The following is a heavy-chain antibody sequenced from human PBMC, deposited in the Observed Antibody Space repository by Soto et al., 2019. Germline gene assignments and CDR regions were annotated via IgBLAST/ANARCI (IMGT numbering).Heavy chain of an antibody. J-gene: IGHJ4*02. CDR1: GFTFSRNG. D-gene: IGHD2-8*01. CDR2: ISYDGTNK. Sequence: QVQVVESGGGVVQPGRSLRLSCAASGFTFSRNGMHWVRQAPGKGLEWVARISYDGTNKYYADSVKGRFTISRDNSQKTLYLQINSLGTEDTAVYYCAREDDGRLGIDYWGQGTLVTFSS. CDR3: AREDDGRLGIDY. V-gene: IGHV3-30*03.